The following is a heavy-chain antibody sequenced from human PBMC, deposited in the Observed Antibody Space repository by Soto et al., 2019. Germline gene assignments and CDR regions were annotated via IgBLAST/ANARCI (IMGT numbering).Heavy chain of an antibody. V-gene: IGHV1-2*02. CDR2: INPNSGGT. CDR3: ARDSSSSHLPLYYFDY. D-gene: IGHD6-13*01. J-gene: IGHJ4*02. Sequence: QVQLVQSGAEVKKPGASVKVSCKASGYTFTGYYMQWVRQAPGQGLEWMGWINPNSGGTNYAQKFQGRVTMTRDTSISTAYMELSRLRSDDTAVYYCARDSSSSHLPLYYFDYWGQGTLVTVSS. CDR1: GYTFTGYY.